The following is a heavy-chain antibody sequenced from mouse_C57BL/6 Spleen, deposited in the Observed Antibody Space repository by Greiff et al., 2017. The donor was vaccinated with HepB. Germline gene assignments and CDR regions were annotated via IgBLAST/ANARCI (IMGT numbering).Heavy chain of an antibody. CDR3: AVGGPYYSNFFDY. J-gene: IGHJ2*01. CDR1: GYTFTDYY. Sequence: EVQLQQSGPELVKPGASVKISCKASGYTFTDYYMNWVKQSHGKSLEWIGDINPNNGGTSYNQKFKGKATLTVDKSSSTAYMELRSLTSEDSAVYYCAVGGPYYSNFFDYWGQGTTLTVSS. V-gene: IGHV1-26*01. CDR2: INPNNGGT. D-gene: IGHD2-5*01.